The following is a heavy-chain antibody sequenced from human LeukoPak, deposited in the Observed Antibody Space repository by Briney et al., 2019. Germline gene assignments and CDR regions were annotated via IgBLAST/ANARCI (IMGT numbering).Heavy chain of an antibody. CDR3: ARDWAETAVAYPEY. J-gene: IGHJ4*02. CDR2: INPRGGST. CDR1: VYTFTRYN. Sequence: ASVTVSCQASVYTFTRYNMHWVRQAPGQGLEWMGIINPRGGSTSYAQKLQGRVTMTRDTSTSTVYMELSSLRSEDTAVYYCARDWAETAVAYPEYWGQGTLVTVSS. V-gene: IGHV1-46*01. D-gene: IGHD5-18*01.